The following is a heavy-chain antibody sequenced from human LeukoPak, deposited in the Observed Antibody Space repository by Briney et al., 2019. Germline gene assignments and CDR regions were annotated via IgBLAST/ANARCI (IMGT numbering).Heavy chain of an antibody. V-gene: IGHV3-43*02. Sequence: GGSLRLSCAASGFTYNDYAMNWVRQAPGKGLEWVSLISGDGGSTYYADSVKGRFTISRDNSKNSLYLQMNSLRTGDTALYYCAKDLGLKDPHYWGQGTLVTVSS. CDR3: AKDLGLKDPHY. J-gene: IGHJ4*02. D-gene: IGHD7-27*01. CDR2: ISGDGGST. CDR1: GFTYNDYA.